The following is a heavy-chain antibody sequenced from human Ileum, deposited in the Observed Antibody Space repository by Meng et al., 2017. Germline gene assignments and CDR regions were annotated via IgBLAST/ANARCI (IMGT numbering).Heavy chain of an antibody. D-gene: IGHD1-1*01. V-gene: IGHV1-18*01. CDR1: GYTFTTYG. CDR3: AREGAYNGGDY. CDR2: MNTDKGNT. Sequence: QVQLVQAGAEVKKPGASVKVSCKASGYTFTTYGISWVRQAPGQGLEWMGWMNTDKGNTNYAQKFQGRVTMTRDTSTSTAYMELRSLRPDDTAVYYCAREGAYNGGDYWGQGTLVTVSS. J-gene: IGHJ4*02.